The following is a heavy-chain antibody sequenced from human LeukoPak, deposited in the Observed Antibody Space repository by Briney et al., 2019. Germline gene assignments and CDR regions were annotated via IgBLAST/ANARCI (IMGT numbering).Heavy chain of an antibody. CDR1: GGTFSSFV. D-gene: IGHD3-10*01. V-gene: IGHV1-69*01. CDR3: ASAYYVSGSYYSQLDY. CDR2: IIPLFGTA. J-gene: IGHJ4*02. Sequence: WASVKVSCKASGGTFSSFVISWVRQAPGQGLEWMGGIIPLFGTANYAQNFQGRVTITADESTSTAYMELSSLRSEDTAVYYCASAYYVSGSYYSQLDYWGQGAPVTVSS.